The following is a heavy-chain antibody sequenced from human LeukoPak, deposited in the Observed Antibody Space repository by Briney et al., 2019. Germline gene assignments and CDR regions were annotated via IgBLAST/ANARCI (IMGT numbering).Heavy chain of an antibody. CDR1: GFTFSSYA. D-gene: IGHD3-3*01. CDR2: ISYDGSNK. Sequence: GGSLRLSCAASGFTFSSYAMHWVRQAPGKGLEWVAVISYDGSNKYYADSVKGRFTISRDNSKNTLYLQMNSLRAEDTAVYYCAKDPQSGFYVDYWGQGTLVTVSS. J-gene: IGHJ4*02. CDR3: AKDPQSGFYVDY. V-gene: IGHV3-30-3*01.